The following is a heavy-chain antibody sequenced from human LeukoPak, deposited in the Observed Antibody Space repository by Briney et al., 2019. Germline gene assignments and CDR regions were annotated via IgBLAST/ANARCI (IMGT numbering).Heavy chain of an antibody. V-gene: IGHV1-69*05. CDR1: GGTFSSYA. CDR3: ARELGGKTGYFDC. J-gene: IGHJ4*02. D-gene: IGHD1-26*01. CDR2: IIPIFGTA. Sequence: GASVKVSCKASGGTFSSYAISWVRQAPGQGLEWMGRIIPIFGTANYAQKFQGRVTITTDESTSTAYMELSSLRSEDTAVYYGARELGGKTGYFDCWGQGTLVTVSS.